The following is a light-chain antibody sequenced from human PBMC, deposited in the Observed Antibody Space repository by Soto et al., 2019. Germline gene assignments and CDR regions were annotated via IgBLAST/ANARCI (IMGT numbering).Light chain of an antibody. CDR3: HSYDSSAHGV. V-gene: IGLV6-57*04. CDR1: GGSIANNY. Sequence: NFMLTQPHSVSESPRKTVTISCTRSGGSIANNYVQWYQQRPGSAPTPVIFQDNERPSGVPDRFSGSIDSSSNSASLTISGLRTEDEADYYCHSYDSSAHGVFGGGTKVTVL. J-gene: IGLJ3*02. CDR2: QDN.